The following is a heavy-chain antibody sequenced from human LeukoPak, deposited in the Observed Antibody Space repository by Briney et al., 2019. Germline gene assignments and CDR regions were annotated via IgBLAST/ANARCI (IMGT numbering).Heavy chain of an antibody. Sequence: TLSLTCTVSGGSISSGDYYWSWIRQPPGMGLEWIGYIYYSGSTYYNPSLKSRVTISVDTSKNQFSLKLSSVTAADTAVYYCARMRDVVVPAALDCWGQGTLVTVSS. CDR1: GGSISSGDYY. CDR3: ARMRDVVVPAALDC. V-gene: IGHV4-30-4*08. J-gene: IGHJ4*02. CDR2: IYYSGST. D-gene: IGHD2-2*01.